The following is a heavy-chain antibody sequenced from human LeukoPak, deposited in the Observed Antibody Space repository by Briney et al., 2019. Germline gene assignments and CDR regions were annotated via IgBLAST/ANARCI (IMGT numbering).Heavy chain of an antibody. V-gene: IGHV3-11*04. CDR1: GFIFSDYY. J-gene: IGHJ1*01. D-gene: IGHD1-26*01. CDR2: IIDSGTKI. Sequence: GGSLRLSCAASGFIFSDYYMGWIRQAPGRGLEWVSYIIDSGTKIYYTDSVKGRFTISRDNARNSLFLHMNSLRVEDTAVYYCARAEWVREGWESRILRPNLPYFQHWGQGTLVTVSS. CDR3: ARAEWVREGWESRILRPNLPYFQH.